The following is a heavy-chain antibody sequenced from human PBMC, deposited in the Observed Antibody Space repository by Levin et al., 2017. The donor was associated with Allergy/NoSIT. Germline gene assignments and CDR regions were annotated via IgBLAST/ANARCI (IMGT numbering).Heavy chain of an antibody. Sequence: GASVKVSCKASGYTFTSYDINWVRQATGQGLEWMGWMNPNSGNTGYAQKFQGRVTMTRNTSISTAYMELSSLRSEDTAVYYCARGPHIAARPPSDYWGQGTLVTVSS. CDR1: GYTFTSYD. CDR3: ARGPHIAARPPSDY. D-gene: IGHD6-6*01. CDR2: MNPNSGNT. J-gene: IGHJ4*02. V-gene: IGHV1-8*01.